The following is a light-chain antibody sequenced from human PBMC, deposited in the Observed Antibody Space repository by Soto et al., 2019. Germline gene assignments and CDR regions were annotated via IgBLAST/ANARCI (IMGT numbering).Light chain of an antibody. J-gene: IGKJ4*01. Sequence: IVMTQSPATGSVCPLGIGRRGCMASQSVSSNLAWYQQKPGQAPRLLIFGASTRATGTPARFSGSGSETEFTLTISSLQSEDFAVYYCQQYSDWPLTFGGGTKVDIK. CDR1: QSVSSN. CDR2: GAS. CDR3: QQYSDWPLT. V-gene: IGKV3D-15*01.